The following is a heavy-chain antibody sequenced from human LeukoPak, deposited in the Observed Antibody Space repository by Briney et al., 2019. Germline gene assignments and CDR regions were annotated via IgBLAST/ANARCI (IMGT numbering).Heavy chain of an antibody. Sequence: GGSLRLSCAASGFTLSNYYMSWIRQAPGKGLEWVSRINSDGSRTTYADSVKGRFTISRDNAKNTLYLQMNSLRTEDTAVYYCARPETQYSSGLDGFDIWGQGTMVTVSS. CDR3: ARPETQYSSGLDGFDI. CDR1: GFTLSNYY. J-gene: IGHJ3*02. D-gene: IGHD6-19*01. CDR2: INSDGSRT. V-gene: IGHV3-74*01.